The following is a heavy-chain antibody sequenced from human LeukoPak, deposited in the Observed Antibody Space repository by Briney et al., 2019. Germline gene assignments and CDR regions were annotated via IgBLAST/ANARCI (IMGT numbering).Heavy chain of an antibody. D-gene: IGHD3-3*01. J-gene: IGHJ4*02. Sequence: GESLKISCKGSGYSFTSYWIGWVRQMPGKGLEWMGIIYPGDSDTRYSPPFQGQVTISADKSISTAYLQWSSLKASDTAMYYCARCGGFWSGQYYFDYWGQGTLVTVSS. CDR1: GYSFTSYW. CDR3: ARCGGFWSGQYYFDY. CDR2: IYPGDSDT. V-gene: IGHV5-51*01.